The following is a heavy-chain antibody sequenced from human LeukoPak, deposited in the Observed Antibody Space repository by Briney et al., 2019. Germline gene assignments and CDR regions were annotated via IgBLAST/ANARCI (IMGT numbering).Heavy chain of an antibody. CDR1: GFPFSSHA. CDR3: AKDQGGYPDY. CDR2: ISNGKT. Sequence: GGSLGLSCAASGFPFSSHAMSWVRQPPGKGLEWVSAISNGKTYYADSVRGRFTISRDDSKNTLYLQMISLRAEDTAVYYCAKDQGGYPDYWGQGTLVTVSS. V-gene: IGHV3-23*01. J-gene: IGHJ4*02. D-gene: IGHD3-22*01.